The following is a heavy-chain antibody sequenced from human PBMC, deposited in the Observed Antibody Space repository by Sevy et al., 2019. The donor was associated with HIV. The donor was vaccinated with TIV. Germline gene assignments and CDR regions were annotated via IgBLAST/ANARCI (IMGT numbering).Heavy chain of an antibody. J-gene: IGHJ4*02. Sequence: GGSLRLSCAGSGFTFSNTWMSWVRQAPGKGLEWIGRIKSKTDGGTTDYAAHVKGRFSISRDDSKNTLYLEMNSLKTEDTAVYECTTQWFWGQGTLVTVSS. V-gene: IGHV3-15*01. CDR3: TTQWF. D-gene: IGHD3-22*01. CDR2: IKSKTDGGTT. CDR1: GFTFSNTW.